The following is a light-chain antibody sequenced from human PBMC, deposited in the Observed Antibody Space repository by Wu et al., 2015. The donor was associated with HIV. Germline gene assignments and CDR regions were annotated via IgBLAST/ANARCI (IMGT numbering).Light chain of an antibody. CDR3: QQYGGTSPT. J-gene: IGKJ5*01. CDR2: SAS. Sequence: ETAPSLXGPVRVWPLLVTXMFAWYQQKSGQAPKLLIYSASSRATDIPDRFIGRGSGTEFTLTIAKVEPDDFAVYHCQQYGGTSPTFGQGTRL. V-gene: IGKV3-20*01. CDR1: RVWPLLVT.